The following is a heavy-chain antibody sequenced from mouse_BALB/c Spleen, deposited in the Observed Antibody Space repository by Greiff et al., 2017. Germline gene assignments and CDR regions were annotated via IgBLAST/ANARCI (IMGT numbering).Heavy chain of an antibody. CDR3: TRGRAYYRYEFAY. CDR1: GYTFTSYY. CDR2: INPSNGGT. J-gene: IGHJ3*01. V-gene: IGHV1S81*02. D-gene: IGHD2-14*01. Sequence: VQLHQSGAELVKPGASVKLSCKASGYTFTSYYMYWVKQRPGQGLEWIGEINPSNGGTNFNEKFKSKATLTVDKSSSTAYMQLSSLTSEDSAVYYCTRGRAYYRYEFAYWGQGTLVTVSA.